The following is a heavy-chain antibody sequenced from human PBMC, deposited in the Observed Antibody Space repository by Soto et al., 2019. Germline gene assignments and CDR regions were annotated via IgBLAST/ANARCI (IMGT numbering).Heavy chain of an antibody. CDR1: GFTSSTDW. D-gene: IGHD3-16*02. CDR3: IRESALGGY. V-gene: IGHV3-74*01. CDR2: INNDGSST. J-gene: IGHJ4*02. Sequence: EVQVVESGGGLVQPGGSLRLSCAASGFTSSTDWMHWVRQVPGKGLVWVSRINNDGSSTSYADSVKGRFTISRDNAKNTLYLQMNSLRAEDTAVYYCIRESALGGYWGQGTLVTVSS.